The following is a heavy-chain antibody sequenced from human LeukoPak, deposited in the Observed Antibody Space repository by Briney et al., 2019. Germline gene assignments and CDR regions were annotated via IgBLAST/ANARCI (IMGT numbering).Heavy chain of an antibody. V-gene: IGHV3-21*01. CDR2: ISSSSSYI. Sequence: PGGSLRLSCAASGFTFSSYSMNWVRQAPGKGLEWVSSISSSSSYIYYADSVKGRFTISRDNAKNSLYLQMNSLRAEDTAVYYCAREGKNTYYYDSSGSGFDYWGQGTLVTVSS. CDR1: GFTFSSYS. J-gene: IGHJ4*02. CDR3: AREGKNTYYYDSSGSGFDY. D-gene: IGHD3-22*01.